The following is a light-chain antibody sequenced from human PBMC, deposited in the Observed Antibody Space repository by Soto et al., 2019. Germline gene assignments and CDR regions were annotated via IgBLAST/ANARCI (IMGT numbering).Light chain of an antibody. Sequence: QSVLTKPSPVSGSPGQSIAISCTGTTSDVGGYNYVSWYQQHPGKVPKLLIHEVSNRPSGVSNRFSGSKSGNTASLTISGLQAEDEADYYCLSKASTISYVLGTGTKVTVL. CDR3: LSKASTISYV. V-gene: IGLV2-14*01. CDR2: EVS. CDR1: TSDVGGYNY. J-gene: IGLJ1*01.